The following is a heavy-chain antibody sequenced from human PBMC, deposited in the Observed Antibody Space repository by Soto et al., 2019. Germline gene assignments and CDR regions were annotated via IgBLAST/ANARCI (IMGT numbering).Heavy chain of an antibody. Sequence: QVTLKESGPVLVKPTETLTLTCTVSGFSLSDDAMGVSWVRHSPGKAPEWLVHIVSNHGKPYRRSLQSRITISEDTSKSQVVLMMTNMDPEDAGTYYCARIVAPGTVPTFDYWGPGTLVTVSS. CDR1: GFSLSDDAMG. CDR2: IVSNHGK. D-gene: IGHD1-7*01. J-gene: IGHJ4*02. CDR3: ARIVAPGTVPTFDY. V-gene: IGHV2-26*01.